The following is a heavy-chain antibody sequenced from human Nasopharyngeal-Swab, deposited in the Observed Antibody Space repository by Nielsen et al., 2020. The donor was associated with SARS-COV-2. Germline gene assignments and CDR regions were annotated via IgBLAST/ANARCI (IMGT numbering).Heavy chain of an antibody. CDR1: GFTFSSYA. D-gene: IGHD6-13*01. V-gene: IGHV3-30-3*01. CDR2: ISYDGSKK. CDR3: ARDQGSSWYTYYYYYGMDV. J-gene: IGHJ6*02. Sequence: GSLRLSCAASGFTFSSYAMHWVRQAPGKGLEWVAVISYDGSKKYYADSVKGRFTISRDNSKNTLHLQMNSLRAEDTAVYYCARDQGSSWYTYYYYYGMDVWGQGTTVTVSS.